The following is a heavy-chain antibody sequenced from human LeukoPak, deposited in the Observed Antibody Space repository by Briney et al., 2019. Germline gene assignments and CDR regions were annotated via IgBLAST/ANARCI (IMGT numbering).Heavy chain of an antibody. D-gene: IGHD1-14*01. V-gene: IGHV4-61*02. Sequence: SETLSLTCTVSGASISSGSYYWSWIRQPAGKGLEWIGRVYTSGSTNYNPSLKSRVTISVDTSKNQFSLKLSSVTAADTAVYYCARASITYYYYYYMGVWGKGTTVTVSS. J-gene: IGHJ6*03. CDR1: GASISSGSYY. CDR3: ARASITYYYYYYMGV. CDR2: VYTSGST.